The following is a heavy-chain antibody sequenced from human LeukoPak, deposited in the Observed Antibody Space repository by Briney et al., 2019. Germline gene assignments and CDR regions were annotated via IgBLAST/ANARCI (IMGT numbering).Heavy chain of an antibody. CDR1: GFTFSSYW. CDR2: INHNGNVN. D-gene: IGHD3-10*01. V-gene: IGHV3-7*03. J-gene: IGHJ4*02. CDR3: AKDKFRYYYGSGSSLDY. Sequence: GGSLRLSCAASGFTFSSYWMNWARQAPGKGLEWVASINHNGNVNYYVDSVKGRFTISRDNAKNSLYLQMNSLRAEDTALYYCAKDKFRYYYGSGSSLDYWGQGTLVTVSS.